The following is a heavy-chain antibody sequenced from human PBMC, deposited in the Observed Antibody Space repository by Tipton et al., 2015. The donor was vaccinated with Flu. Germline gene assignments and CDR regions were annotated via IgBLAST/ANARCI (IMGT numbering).Heavy chain of an antibody. J-gene: IGHJ4*02. CDR2: IYSGGST. CDR3: ASGTRRIYMSDY. Sequence: SLRLSCAASGFTVSSNYMSWVRQAPGKGLEWVSVIYSGGSTYYADSVKGRFTISRDNSKNTLYPQMNSLRAEDTAVYYCASGTRRIYMSDYWGQGTLVTASS. V-gene: IGHV3-53*01. CDR1: GFTVSSNY. D-gene: IGHD3-10*02.